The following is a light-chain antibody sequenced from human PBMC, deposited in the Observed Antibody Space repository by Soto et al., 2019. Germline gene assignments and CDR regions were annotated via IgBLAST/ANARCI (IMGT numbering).Light chain of an antibody. CDR3: QQGYSTPYT. J-gene: IGKJ2*01. CDR1: QSSGSY. V-gene: IGKV1-39*01. CDR2: AAS. Sequence: DIQMTQSPSSLSASVGDRVTITCRARQSSGSYLNWYQQKPGKAPKLLIYAASSLADGVPSRFSGSGSGTDFTLTISSLQPEDFATYYCQQGYSTPYTFGQGTKLEIK.